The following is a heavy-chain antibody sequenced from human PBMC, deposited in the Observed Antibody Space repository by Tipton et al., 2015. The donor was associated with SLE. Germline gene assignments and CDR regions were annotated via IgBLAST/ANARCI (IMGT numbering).Heavy chain of an antibody. CDR2: ISGSGGST. D-gene: IGHD6-13*01. V-gene: IGHV3-23*01. J-gene: IGHJ5*02. Sequence: AISGSGGSTYYADSVKGRFTISRDNSKNTLYLQMNSLRAEDTAVYYCAKDAGYSGSWYPSWFDPWGQGTLVTVSS. CDR3: AKDAGYSGSWYPSWFDP.